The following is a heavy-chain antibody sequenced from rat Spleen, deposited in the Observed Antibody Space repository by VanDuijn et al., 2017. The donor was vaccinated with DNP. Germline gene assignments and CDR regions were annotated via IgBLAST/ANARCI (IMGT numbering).Heavy chain of an antibody. Sequence: QVQLKESGPGLVQPSHTLSLTCTVAGFSLTSYNVYWVRQPPGKGLEWMGVIWNTGGTRYNSALKSRLGISKDTSKSQVFLKVTSLQTEDTATYYCASLILRDSGYYFDYWGQGVMVTVSS. V-gene: IGHV2-41*01. CDR2: IWNTGGT. CDR3: ASLILRDSGYYFDY. CDR1: GFSLTSYN. D-gene: IGHD4-1*01. J-gene: IGHJ2*01.